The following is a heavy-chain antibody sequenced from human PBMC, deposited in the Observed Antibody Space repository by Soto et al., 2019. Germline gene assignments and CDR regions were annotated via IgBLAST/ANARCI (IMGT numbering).Heavy chain of an antibody. J-gene: IGHJ4*02. D-gene: IGHD6-19*01. Sequence: QVQLVESGGGVVQPGKSLTLSCAASGFTFSSYGMHWVRQAPGKGLEWVAVIWYDGSNKYYADSVKGRFTISRHNSQNTMSLQMNSLRVEDTAVYYCARDRYSSGWYDLDYWGQGTLVTVSS. V-gene: IGHV3-33*01. CDR3: ARDRYSSGWYDLDY. CDR2: IWYDGSNK. CDR1: GFTFSSYG.